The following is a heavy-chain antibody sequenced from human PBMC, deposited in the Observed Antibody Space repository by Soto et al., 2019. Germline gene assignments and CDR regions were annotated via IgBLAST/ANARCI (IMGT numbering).Heavy chain of an antibody. Sequence: QVQLVQSGAEVKKPGASVKVSCKASGYTFTSYGISWVRQAPGQGLEWMGWISAYNGNTNYAQKLQGRVTMTTDTSTSTSFHEARNLGSDHTAVEYCARDLHGDPYYWGQGTLVTVSS. CDR3: ARDLHGDPYY. J-gene: IGHJ4*02. CDR2: ISAYNGNT. CDR1: GYTFTSYG. D-gene: IGHD4-17*01. V-gene: IGHV1-18*01.